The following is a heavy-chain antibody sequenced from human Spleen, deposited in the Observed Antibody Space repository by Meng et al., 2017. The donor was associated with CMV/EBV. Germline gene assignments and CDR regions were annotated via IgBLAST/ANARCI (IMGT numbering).Heavy chain of an antibody. CDR3: ARRGGPVVPAAIDY. CDR1: GGSISSSSDY. D-gene: IGHD2-2*01. J-gene: IGHJ4*02. Sequence: SGGSISSSSDYWGWIRQPPGKGLEWIGNIYYSGSTYYNPSLKSRVTISLDTSKNQFSLKLSSVTAADTAVYYCARRGGPVVPAAIDYWGQGTLVTVSS. V-gene: IGHV4-39*01. CDR2: IYYSGST.